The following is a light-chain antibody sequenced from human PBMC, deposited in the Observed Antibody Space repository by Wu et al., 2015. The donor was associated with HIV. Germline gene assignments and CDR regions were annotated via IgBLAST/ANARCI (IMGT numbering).Light chain of an antibody. CDR2: GAS. Sequence: EVVVTQSPATLSISPGETATLSCRASQSLTTNLAWYQQRPGQPPRLLIFGASTRATGVPARFTGSGSGTAFTLTTSSLQSEDSAVYFCQQYNVWPPWTFGQGTKVEIK. V-gene: IGKV3-15*01. J-gene: IGKJ1*01. CDR3: QQYNVWPPWT. CDR1: QSLTTN.